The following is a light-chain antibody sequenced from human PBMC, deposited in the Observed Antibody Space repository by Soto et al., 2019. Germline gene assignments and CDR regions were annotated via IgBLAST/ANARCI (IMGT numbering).Light chain of an antibody. CDR1: TGAVTSGYY. Sequence: QAVVTQEPSLTVSPGGTVTLTCASSTGAVTSGYYPNWFQQKPGQAPTALIFSTSNKHSWTPARFSGSLLGGKAALTLSGVQPEDEAVYYCLVYYGGVVVFGGGTKLTVL. J-gene: IGLJ2*01. CDR2: STS. CDR3: LVYYGGVVV. V-gene: IGLV7-43*01.